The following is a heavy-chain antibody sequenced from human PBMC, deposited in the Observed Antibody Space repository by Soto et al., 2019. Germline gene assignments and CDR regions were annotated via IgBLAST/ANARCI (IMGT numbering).Heavy chain of an antibody. J-gene: IGHJ4*02. V-gene: IGHV3-30*18. D-gene: IGHD3-22*01. CDR2: ISYDGSNK. CDR3: AKDADCYASSGYYVY. Sequence: PGGPLRPSCAASGFTFSSNGMHWVRQAPGKGLEWVAVISYDGSNKYYADSVKGRFTISRDNSKNTLYLQMNSLRAEDTAAYYCAKDADCYASSGYYVYWGQGTLVTVSS. CDR1: GFTFSSNG.